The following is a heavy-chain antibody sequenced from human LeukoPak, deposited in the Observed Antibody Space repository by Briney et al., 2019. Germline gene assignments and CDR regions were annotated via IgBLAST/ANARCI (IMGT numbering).Heavy chain of an antibody. Sequence: PSETLSLTCTVSGDSIRSSSYYWDWIHQPPGKGLEWIGTIYYSGRTYYNPSLKSRVTISIDTSKNQFSLKLTSVTAADTAVYYCARRRYYDSSGYLDWGQGTLLTVSS. D-gene: IGHD3-22*01. J-gene: IGHJ1*01. V-gene: IGHV4-39*01. CDR3: ARRRYYDSSGYLD. CDR1: GDSIRSSSYY. CDR2: IYYSGRT.